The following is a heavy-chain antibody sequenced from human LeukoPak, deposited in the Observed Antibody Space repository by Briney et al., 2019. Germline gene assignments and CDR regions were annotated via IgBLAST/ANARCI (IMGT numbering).Heavy chain of an antibody. D-gene: IGHD2-15*01. J-gene: IGHJ4*02. CDR2: ISGSGGST. CDR1: GFTFSSYA. Sequence: GGSLRLSCAASGFTFSSYAMSWVRQAPGKGLEWVSAISGSGGSTYYADSVKGRFTISRDNSKNTLYLQMNSLRAEDTAVYYCARGGLWVASGTLYLDYWGQGILVTVSS. CDR3: ARGGLWVASGTLYLDY. V-gene: IGHV3-23*01.